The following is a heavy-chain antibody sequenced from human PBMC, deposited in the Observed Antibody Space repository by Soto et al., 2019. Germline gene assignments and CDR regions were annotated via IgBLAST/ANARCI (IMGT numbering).Heavy chain of an antibody. J-gene: IGHJ4*02. V-gene: IGHV1-69*02. D-gene: IGHD6-13*01. CDR3: ARDRDNSNWPNFDY. Sequence: ASVKVSCKASGGTFSIYTISWVRQAPGQGLEWMGRVIPIFDVTSYAQRFQGRVTITADKSTTTAYMELSSLRSEDTAVYYCARDRDNSNWPNFDYWGQGTLVTV. CDR1: GGTFSIYT. CDR2: VIPIFDVT.